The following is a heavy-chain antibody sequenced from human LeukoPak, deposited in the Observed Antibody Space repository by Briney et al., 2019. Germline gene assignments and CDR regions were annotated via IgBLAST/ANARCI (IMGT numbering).Heavy chain of an antibody. CDR2: VHKSGST. CDR3: AKEIVGAPTPGAY. J-gene: IGHJ4*02. CDR1: TDSITSNW. V-gene: IGHV4-4*02. Sequence: PSETLSLTCAVSTDSITSNWWSWVRQPPGKGLEWIGEVHKSGSTNYYPSLQSRVTISIDKSKNQIALELTTVTAADTAVYYCAKEIVGAPTPGAYWGQGILVTVSS. D-gene: IGHD1-26*01.